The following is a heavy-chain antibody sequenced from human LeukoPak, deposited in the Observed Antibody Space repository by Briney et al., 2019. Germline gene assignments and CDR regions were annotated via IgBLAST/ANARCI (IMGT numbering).Heavy chain of an antibody. J-gene: IGHJ6*03. D-gene: IGHD6-13*01. Sequence: SETLSLTCTVSSGSIGSGDYYWSWIRQPPGKGLEWIGYIYYSGSTYYNPSLKSRVTISVDTSKNQFSLKLSSVTAADTAVYYCARLPPTSSRYYYYYYYMDVWGKGTTVTVSS. V-gene: IGHV4-30-4*01. CDR1: SGSIGSGDYY. CDR2: IYYSGST. CDR3: ARLPPTSSRYYYYYYYMDV.